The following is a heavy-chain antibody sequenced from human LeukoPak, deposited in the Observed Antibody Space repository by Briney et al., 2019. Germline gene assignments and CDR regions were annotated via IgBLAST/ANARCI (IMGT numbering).Heavy chain of an antibody. Sequence: GGSLRLSCAASGFTFSSYWMHWVRQAPGKGLVWVSRINSDGSSTSYADSVKGRFTISRDNAKNTLYLQMNSLRAEDTAVYYCARCGSGYYYYMDVWGKGTTVTVSS. D-gene: IGHD3-10*01. CDR3: ARCGSGYYYYMDV. V-gene: IGHV3-74*01. CDR1: GFTFSSYW. CDR2: INSDGSST. J-gene: IGHJ6*03.